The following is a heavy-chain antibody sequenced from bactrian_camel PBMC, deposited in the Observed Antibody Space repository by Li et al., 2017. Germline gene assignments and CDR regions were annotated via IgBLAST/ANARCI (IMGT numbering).Heavy chain of an antibody. V-gene: IGHV3S31*01. D-gene: IGHD2*01. CDR1: TYTYSSYC. Sequence: DVQLVESGGGSVQAGGSLRLSCTASTYTYSSYCMGWFRQVPGREREGVATLFDVDGKTYYDDSVKGRFTISRDNAKNTLYLQMTDLKAEDTAMYYCVADCIGMGHIVVVPGTFGQGTQFTVS. CDR2: LFDVDGKT. J-gene: IGHJ4*01.